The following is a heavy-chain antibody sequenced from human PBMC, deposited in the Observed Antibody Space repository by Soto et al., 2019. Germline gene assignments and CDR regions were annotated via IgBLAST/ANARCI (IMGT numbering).Heavy chain of an antibody. CDR2: IIPIFGTA. CDR1: GDTFSSYA. CDR3: ARGVVPAAKAEYYFES. J-gene: IGHJ4*02. D-gene: IGHD2-2*01. Sequence: QVQLVQSGAEVKKPGSSVKVSCKASGDTFSSYAISWVRQAPGQGLEWMGGIIPIFGTANYAQKFQGRVTITADESTSTAYMDLSSLRSEDTAVYYCARGVVPAAKAEYYFESWGQGTLVTVSS. V-gene: IGHV1-69*01.